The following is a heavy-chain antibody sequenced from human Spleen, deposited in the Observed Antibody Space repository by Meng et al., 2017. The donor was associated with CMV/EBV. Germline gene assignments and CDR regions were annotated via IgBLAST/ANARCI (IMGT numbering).Heavy chain of an antibody. CDR3: ARGGRCSSTSCYTGMTLTYGMDV. CDR2: ISYDGSNK. J-gene: IGHJ6*02. Sequence: GESLKISCAASGFTFKNYAMSWVRQAPGKGLEWVAVISYDGSNKYYADSVKGRFTISRDNSKNTLYLQMNSLRAEDTAVYYCARGGRCSSTSCYTGMTLTYGMDVWGQGTTVTVSS. CDR1: GFTFKNYA. V-gene: IGHV3-30-3*01. D-gene: IGHD2-2*02.